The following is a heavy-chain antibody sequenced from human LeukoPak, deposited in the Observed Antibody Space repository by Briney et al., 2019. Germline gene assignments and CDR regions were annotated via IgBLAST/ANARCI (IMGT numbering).Heavy chain of an antibody. V-gene: IGHV3-21*01. CDR3: ARAGEVSSTSKYYYYYMDV. CDR1: GFTFGSYS. Sequence: GGSLRLSCAASGFTFGSYSMNWVRQAPGKGLEWVSSISSSSSYIYYADSVKGRFTISRDNAKNSLYLQMNSLRAEDTAVYYCARAGEVSSTSKYYYYYMDVWGKGTTVTVSS. D-gene: IGHD2-2*01. J-gene: IGHJ6*03. CDR2: ISSSSSYI.